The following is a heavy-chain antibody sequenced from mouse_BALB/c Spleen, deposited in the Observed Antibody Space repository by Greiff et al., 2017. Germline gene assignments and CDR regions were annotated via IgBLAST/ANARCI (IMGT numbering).Heavy chain of an antibody. Sequence: QVQLKQSGAELVKPGAPVKLSCKASGYTFTSYWMNWVKQRPGRGLEWIGRIDPSDSETHYNQKFKDKATLTVDKSSSTAYIQLSSLTSEDSAVYYCARGEEFAYWGQGTLVTVSA. CDR2: IDPSDSET. CDR3: ARGEEFAY. J-gene: IGHJ3*01. CDR1: GYTFTSYW. V-gene: IGHV1-69*02.